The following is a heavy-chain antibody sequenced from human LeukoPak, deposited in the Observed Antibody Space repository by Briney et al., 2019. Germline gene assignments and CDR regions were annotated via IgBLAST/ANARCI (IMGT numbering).Heavy chain of an antibody. CDR3: ATGTHCSSTSCYYYYYYGMDV. J-gene: IGHJ6*02. CDR1: GGSFSGYY. V-gene: IGHV4-34*01. Sequence: SETLSLTCAVYGGSFSGYYWSWIRQPPGKGLEWIGEINYSGSTNYNPSLKSRVTISVDTSKNQFSLKLSSVTAADTALYYCATGTHCSSTSCYYYYYYGMDVWGQGNTVTVSS. D-gene: IGHD2-2*01. CDR2: INYSGST.